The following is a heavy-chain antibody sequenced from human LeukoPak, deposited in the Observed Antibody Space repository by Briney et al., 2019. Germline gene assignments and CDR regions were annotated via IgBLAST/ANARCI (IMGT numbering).Heavy chain of an antibody. J-gene: IGHJ4*02. CDR2: INHSGNT. CDR3: ARSKYWDIYSRPRFDY. V-gene: IGHV4-34*01. Sequence: SETLSLTCTVSGGSFSGYYWSWIRQPPGKGLEWIGEINHSGNTNYNPSLKSRVTVSVDTSRNQFSLKLNSVTAADTAVYYCARSKYWDIYSRPRFDYWGQGTLVTVSS. D-gene: IGHD5-12*01. CDR1: GGSFSGYY.